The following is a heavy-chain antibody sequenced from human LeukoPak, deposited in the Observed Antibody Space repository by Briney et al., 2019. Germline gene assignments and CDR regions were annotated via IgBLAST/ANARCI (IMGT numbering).Heavy chain of an antibody. V-gene: IGHV1-18*01. CDR1: GYTFTNYG. J-gene: IGHJ6*03. Sequence: ASVKVSCKASGYTFTNYGISWVRQAPGQGLEWMGWINSYNGKTKYVENFQGRVTMTTDTSTSTAYMELRSLRSDDTAVYYCARDSLPSFGYSSGWYEWAYYYYYMDVWGKGTTVTISS. D-gene: IGHD6-19*01. CDR2: INSYNGKT. CDR3: ARDSLPSFGYSSGWYEWAYYYYYMDV.